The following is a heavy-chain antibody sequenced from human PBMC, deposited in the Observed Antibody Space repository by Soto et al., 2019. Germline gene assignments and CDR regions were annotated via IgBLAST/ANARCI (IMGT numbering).Heavy chain of an antibody. V-gene: IGHV4-39*01. CDR2: IYYDGSV. D-gene: IGHD6-19*01. CDR3: ARHRIAVAGPLDY. J-gene: IGHJ4*02. CDR1: GGAIRNSIYY. Sequence: SETLSLTCTVSGGAIRNSIYYWGWIRQPPGKGLEWIGTIYYDGSVAYSPSLKSRVTLSVDTSRSHFSVKINSVTAADTAVYFCARHRIAVAGPLDYWGQGTLVTVS.